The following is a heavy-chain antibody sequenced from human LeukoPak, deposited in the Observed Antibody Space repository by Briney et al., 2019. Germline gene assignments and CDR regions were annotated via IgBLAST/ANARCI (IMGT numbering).Heavy chain of an antibody. V-gene: IGHV1-46*01. J-gene: IGHJ4*02. CDR1: GYTFTSYY. D-gene: IGHD4-17*01. Sequence: ASVKVSCKASGYTFTSYYMHWVRQAPGQGLEWMGIINPSGGSTNYAQKFQGRVTITADESTSTAYMELSSLRSEDTAVYYCASLHDYGDQPAQFDYWGQGTLVTVSS. CDR3: ASLHDYGDQPAQFDY. CDR2: INPSGGST.